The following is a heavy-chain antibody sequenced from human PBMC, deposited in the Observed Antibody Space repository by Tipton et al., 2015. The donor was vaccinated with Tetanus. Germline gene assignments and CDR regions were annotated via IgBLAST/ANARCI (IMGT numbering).Heavy chain of an antibody. V-gene: IGHV4-34*01. CDR2: INHSGST. Sequence: LRLSCAVYGGSFSGYYWSWIRQPPVKGLEWIGEINHSGSTNYNPSLKSRVTISVDTSKNQFSLKLSSVTAADAAVYYCARGGAGYSGYDYSRNWFDPWGQGTLVTVSS. CDR1: GGSFSGYY. CDR3: ARGGAGYSGYDYSRNWFDP. J-gene: IGHJ5*02. D-gene: IGHD5-12*01.